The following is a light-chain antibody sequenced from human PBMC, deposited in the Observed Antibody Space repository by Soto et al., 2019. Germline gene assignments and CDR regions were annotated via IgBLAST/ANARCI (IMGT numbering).Light chain of an antibody. J-gene: IGKJ5*01. CDR2: GAS. CDR1: QSVSSSY. CDR3: QQYGSSII. Sequence: EIVLTQSPGTLSLSPGERATLSCRASQSVSSSYLAWYQQKPGQAPRLLIYGASSRATGIPDRFSGSGSGTDFTLTISRLEPEDFAVYYCQQYGSSIIFGQGKRLAIK. V-gene: IGKV3-20*01.